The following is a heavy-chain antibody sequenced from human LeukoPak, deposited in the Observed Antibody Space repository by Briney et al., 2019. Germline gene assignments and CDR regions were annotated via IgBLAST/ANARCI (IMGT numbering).Heavy chain of an antibody. CDR3: ASGLGPGGLDY. D-gene: IGHD3/OR15-3a*01. CDR2: VYYSGST. Sequence: SETLSLTCTVSGGSISSYFWSWVRQPPGKGLEWIGYVYYSGSTNYNPSLKSRVTISVDTSKNQFSLKLSSVTAADTAVYYSASGLGPGGLDYWGPGTLVTVSS. CDR1: GGSISSYF. J-gene: IGHJ4*02. V-gene: IGHV4-59*01.